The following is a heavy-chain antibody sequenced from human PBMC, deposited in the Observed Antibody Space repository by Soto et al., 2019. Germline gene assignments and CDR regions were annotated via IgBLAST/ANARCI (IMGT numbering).Heavy chain of an antibody. D-gene: IGHD6-19*01. CDR3: ARYFRGSGRYFFDY. Sequence: GGSLRLSCVASGFTFISSFMGWVRQAPGKGLEWVANINQDGGGTYYVDSVEGRFTISRDNAKDSLYLQMNSLRGEDTAVYYCARYFRGSGRYFFDYWGQGTLVTASS. J-gene: IGHJ4*02. CDR2: INQDGGGT. CDR1: GFTFISSF. V-gene: IGHV3-7*03.